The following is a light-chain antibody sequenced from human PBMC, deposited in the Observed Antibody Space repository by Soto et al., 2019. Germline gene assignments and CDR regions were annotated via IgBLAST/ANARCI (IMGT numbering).Light chain of an antibody. CDR1: SSDVGGYNY. CDR3: SSYTSGSPLV. V-gene: IGLV2-14*01. J-gene: IGLJ2*01. CDR2: DVS. Sequence: QSALTQPASVSGSPGQSITISCTGTSSDVGGYNYVSWYQQHPGKAPKLMIYDVSNRPSGVSNRFSGSKSGNTASLTISGLQAEDEADYYCSSYTSGSPLVIGGGTKLTVL.